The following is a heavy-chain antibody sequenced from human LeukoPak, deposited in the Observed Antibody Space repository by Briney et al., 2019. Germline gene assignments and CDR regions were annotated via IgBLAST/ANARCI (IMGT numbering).Heavy chain of an antibody. D-gene: IGHD6-19*01. Sequence: PSETLSLTCAVYGGSLSGYYWSWIRQPPGKGLEWIGEINHSGSTNYNPSLKSRVTISVDTSKNQFSLKLSSVTAADTAVYYCARGRYSSGWDFDYRGQGTLVTVSS. CDR1: GGSLSGYY. V-gene: IGHV4-34*01. J-gene: IGHJ4*02. CDR2: INHSGST. CDR3: ARGRYSSGWDFDY.